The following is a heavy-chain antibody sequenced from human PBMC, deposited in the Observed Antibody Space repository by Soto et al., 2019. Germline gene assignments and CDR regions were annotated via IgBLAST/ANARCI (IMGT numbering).Heavy chain of an antibody. CDR1: GFTFSTYG. V-gene: IGHV3-48*02. Sequence: EVQLVESGGGLVQPGGSLRLSCAGSGFTFSTYGMHWVRQAPGRGLEWISYISSSSTTMYYADSIRGRFTISRDNAKNSLYLQMNSLRDEDTAVYYCARKFRDLPHWWGQGTLVTVSS. CDR2: ISSSSTTM. CDR3: ARKFRDLPHW. D-gene: IGHD1-1*01. J-gene: IGHJ4*02.